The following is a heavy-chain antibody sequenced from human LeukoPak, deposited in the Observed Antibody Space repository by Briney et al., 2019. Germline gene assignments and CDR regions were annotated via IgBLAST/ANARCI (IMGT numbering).Heavy chain of an antibody. CDR2: IYHSGST. CDR3: ARGIAARPIDY. Sequence: PSETLSLTCTVSGGSISSYYWSWIRQPPGKGLEWIGYIYHSGSTYYNPSLKSRVTISVDRSKNQFSLKLSSVTAADTAVYYCARGIAARPIDYWGQGTLVTVSS. D-gene: IGHD6-6*01. V-gene: IGHV4-59*12. J-gene: IGHJ4*02. CDR1: GGSISSYY.